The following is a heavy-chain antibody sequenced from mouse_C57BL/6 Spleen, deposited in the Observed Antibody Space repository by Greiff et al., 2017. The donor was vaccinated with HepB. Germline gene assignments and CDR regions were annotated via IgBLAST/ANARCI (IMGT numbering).Heavy chain of an antibody. J-gene: IGHJ4*01. V-gene: IGHV1-82*01. CDR3: AITGTDYYAMDY. Sequence: QVQLKESGPELVKPGASVKISCKASGYAFSSSWMNWVKQRPGKGLEWIGRIYPGDGDTNYNGKFKGKATLTADKSSSTAYMQLSSLTSEDSAVYFCAITGTDYYAMDYWGQGTSVTVSS. CDR1: GYAFSSSW. D-gene: IGHD4-1*01. CDR2: IYPGDGDT.